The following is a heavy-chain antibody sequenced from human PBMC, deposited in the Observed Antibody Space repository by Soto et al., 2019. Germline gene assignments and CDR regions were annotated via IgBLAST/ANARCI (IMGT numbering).Heavy chain of an antibody. D-gene: IGHD3-3*01. CDR1: GGSISRYY. CDR2: IYSSGTT. V-gene: IGHV4-59*01. CDR3: AREYYDFWSVTFSYYGMDV. J-gene: IGHJ6*02. Sequence: QVQLQESGPGLVKPSETLSLTCSVSGGSISRYYWTWIRQPPGRGLEWVGNIYSSGTTNYNPSLKGRVTIPIDTYKNQVSLKLNAVTAADTAVYFCAREYYDFWSVTFSYYGMDVWGQGTTVTVSS.